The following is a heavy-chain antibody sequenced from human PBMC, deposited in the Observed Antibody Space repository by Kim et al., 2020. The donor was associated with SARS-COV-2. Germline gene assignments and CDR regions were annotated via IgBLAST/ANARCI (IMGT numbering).Heavy chain of an antibody. J-gene: IGHJ4*02. D-gene: IGHD1-26*01. CDR2: IYPGDSDT. CDR1: GYSFTSYW. V-gene: IGHV5-51*01. Sequence: GESLKISCKGSGYSFTSYWIGWVRQMPGKGLEWMGIIYPGDSDTRYSPSFQGQVTISADKSISTAYLQWSSLKASDTAMYYCARGVGATAPEDYFDYWGQGTLVTVSS. CDR3: ARGVGATAPEDYFDY.